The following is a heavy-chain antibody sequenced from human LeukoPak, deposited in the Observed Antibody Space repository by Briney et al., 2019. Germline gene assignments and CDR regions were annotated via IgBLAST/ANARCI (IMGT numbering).Heavy chain of an antibody. CDR3: VWSRGCTHGVCYVGSDAFDI. J-gene: IGHJ3*02. V-gene: IGHV1-46*01. CDR2: INPSGGST. CDR1: GYTFTSYY. Sequence: GASVKVSCKASGYTFTSYYMHWVRQAPGQGLEWMGIINPSGGSTSYAQKFQGRVTMTTDTSTSTAYMELRSLRSDDTAVYYCVWSRGCTHGVCYVGSDAFDIWGQGTMVTVSS. D-gene: IGHD2-8*01.